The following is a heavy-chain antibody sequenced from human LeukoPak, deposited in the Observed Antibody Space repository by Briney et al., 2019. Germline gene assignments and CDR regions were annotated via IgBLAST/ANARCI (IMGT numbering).Heavy chain of an antibody. J-gene: IGHJ4*02. D-gene: IGHD5-12*01. CDR3: ARLALYSGYDRFDY. CDR1: GGSISFGDYY. CDR2: IYYTGGT. V-gene: IGHV4-30-4*01. Sequence: SETLSLTCTVSGGSISFGDYYWSWIRQPPGKGLEWIGNIYYTGGTYYNPSLKSRVTISVDTSKNQFSLKLNSVTAADTAVYYCARLALYSGYDRFDYWGQGTLVTVSS.